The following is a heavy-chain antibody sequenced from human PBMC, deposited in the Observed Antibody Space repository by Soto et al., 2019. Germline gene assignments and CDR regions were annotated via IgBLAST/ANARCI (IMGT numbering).Heavy chain of an antibody. D-gene: IGHD3-10*01. J-gene: IGHJ4*02. V-gene: IGHV3-23*01. CDR3: AKDFGYGSGSYYDY. CDR1: GFTFSSYA. CDR2: ISGSGGST. Sequence: GGSLRLSCAASGFTFSSYAMSWVRQAPGKGLEWVSAISGSGGSTYYADSVKGRFTISRDNSKNTLYLQMNSLRAEDTAVYYCAKDFGYGSGSYYDYWGQGTLVTVSS.